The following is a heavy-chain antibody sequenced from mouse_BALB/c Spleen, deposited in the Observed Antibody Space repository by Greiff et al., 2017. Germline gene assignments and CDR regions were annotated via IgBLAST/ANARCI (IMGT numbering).Heavy chain of an antibody. J-gene: IGHJ3*01. V-gene: IGHV5-6-5*01. Sequence: EVMLVESGGGLVKPGGSLKLSCAASGFTFSSYAMSWVRQTPEKRLEWVASSSSGGSTYYPDSVKGRFTISRDNARNILYLQMSSLRSEDTAMYYCARVYDYDPWFAYWGQGTLVTVSA. CDR1: GFTFSSYA. D-gene: IGHD2-4*01. CDR2: SSSGGST. CDR3: ARVYDYDPWFAY.